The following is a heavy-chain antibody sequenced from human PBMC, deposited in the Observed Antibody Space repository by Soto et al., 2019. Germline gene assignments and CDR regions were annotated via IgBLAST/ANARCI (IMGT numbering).Heavy chain of an antibody. CDR3: ARDDSGENEGVRNYGMDV. V-gene: IGHV3-7*01. CDR2: IKQDGSEK. Sequence: GGSLRLSCAASGFTFSSYWMSWVRQAPGKGLEWVANIKQDGSEKYYVDSVKGRFTISRDNAKNSLYPQMNSLRAEDTAVYYCARDDSGENEGVRNYGMDVWGQGTTVTVSS. J-gene: IGHJ6*02. CDR1: GFTFSSYW. D-gene: IGHD4-17*01.